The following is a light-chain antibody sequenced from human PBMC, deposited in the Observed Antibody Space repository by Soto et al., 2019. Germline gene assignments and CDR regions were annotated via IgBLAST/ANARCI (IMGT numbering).Light chain of an antibody. V-gene: IGLV2-14*01. CDR1: SSDVGGSNF. Sequence: QSALTQPASVSGSPGQSITISCTGTSSDVGGSNFLSWYQQHPGKAPQLLIYDVSHRPSGVSNRFSGSKSGNTASLTISGLQAEDEADYYCSSFTSDSKEVFGEGTKVTVL. CDR2: DVS. CDR3: SSFTSDSKEV. J-gene: IGLJ3*02.